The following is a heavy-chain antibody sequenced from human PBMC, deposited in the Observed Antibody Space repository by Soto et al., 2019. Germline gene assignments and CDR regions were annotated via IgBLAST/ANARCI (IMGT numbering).Heavy chain of an antibody. CDR2: ISAYNGNT. V-gene: IGHV1-18*04. Sequence: ASVKVSCKASGCTFTSYGISWVRQAPGQGLEWMGWISAYNGNTNYAQKLQGRVTMTTDTSTSTAYMELRSLRSDDTAVYYCARTDHPMTTVRVAYYYGMDVWGQGTTVTSP. CDR1: GCTFTSYG. J-gene: IGHJ6*02. CDR3: ARTDHPMTTVRVAYYYGMDV. D-gene: IGHD4-4*01.